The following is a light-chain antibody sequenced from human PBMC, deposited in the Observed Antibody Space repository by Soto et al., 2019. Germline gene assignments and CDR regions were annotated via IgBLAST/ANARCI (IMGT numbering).Light chain of an antibody. J-gene: IGKJ5*01. V-gene: IGKV3-15*01. CDR3: QRYHTWPPIT. CDR2: GAA. CDR1: QSVSSN. Sequence: IVVRHCTARLSLAPGEREALGCRASQSVSSNLAWYQQKPGQAPRLLIYGAAARAAGTPARFSGSGSGTAVTLTISSLQSEDFAIYYCQRYHTWPPITFRQGTRLE.